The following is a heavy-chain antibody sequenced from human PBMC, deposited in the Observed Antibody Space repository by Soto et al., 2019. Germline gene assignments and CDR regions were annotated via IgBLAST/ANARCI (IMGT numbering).Heavy chain of an antibody. CDR2: INSDGSST. CDR3: ALTGSAIMGAFDI. CDR1: GFTFSSYW. J-gene: IGHJ3*02. Sequence: EVQLVESGGGLVQPGGSLRLSCAASGFTFSSYWMHWVRQAPGKGLVWVSRINSDGSSTSYADSVKGRFTISRDNAKNTLYLQMNSLRAEDAAVYYCALTGSAIMGAFDIWGQGTMVTVSS. V-gene: IGHV3-74*01. D-gene: IGHD1-20*01.